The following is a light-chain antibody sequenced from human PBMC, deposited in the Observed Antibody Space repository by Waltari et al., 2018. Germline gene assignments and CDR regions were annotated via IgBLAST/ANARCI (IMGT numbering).Light chain of an antibody. CDR2: EVS. V-gene: IGLV2-14*01. CDR3: SSYSSSGTFYI. Sequence: QSALTQPASVSGSPGQSITISCTGTRSDVGGYNYVSWYQQHPGKAPKVMIYEVSNRPSWVSNRFSGSKSGNTASLTISGLQAEDEADYYCSSYSSSGTFYIFGTGTKVTVL. J-gene: IGLJ1*01. CDR1: RSDVGGYNY.